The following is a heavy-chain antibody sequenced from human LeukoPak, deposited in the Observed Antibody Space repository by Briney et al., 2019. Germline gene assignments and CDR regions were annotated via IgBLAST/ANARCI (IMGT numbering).Heavy chain of an antibody. CDR1: GITFSSYA. V-gene: IGHV3-23*01. CDR3: ARSYGTIVFDY. D-gene: IGHD1-14*01. J-gene: IGHJ4*02. Sequence: GGSLRLSCAASGITFSSYAMTWVRQAPGKGLEWVSGISGSGGTTYYADSVKGRFTISRDNSKNTLYLQMNSLRAEDTAVYYCARSYGTIVFDYWGQGILVTVSS. CDR2: ISGSGGTT.